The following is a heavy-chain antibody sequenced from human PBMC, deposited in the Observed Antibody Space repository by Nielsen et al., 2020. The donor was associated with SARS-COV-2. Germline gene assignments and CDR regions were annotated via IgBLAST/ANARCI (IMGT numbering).Heavy chain of an antibody. Sequence: ASVKVSCKASGYTFTSYGISWVRQAPGQGLEWMGWIGAYNGNTNYAQKLQGRVTMTTDTSTSTAYMELRSLRSDDTAVYYCARLIFDQFSSWDSYYFDYWGQGTLVTVSS. D-gene: IGHD6-13*01. V-gene: IGHV1-18*01. CDR1: GYTFTSYG. CDR3: ARLIFDQFSSWDSYYFDY. J-gene: IGHJ4*02. CDR2: IGAYNGNT.